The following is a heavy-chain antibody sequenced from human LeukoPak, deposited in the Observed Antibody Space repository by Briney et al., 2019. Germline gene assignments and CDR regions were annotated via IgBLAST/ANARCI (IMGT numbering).Heavy chain of an antibody. CDR1: GGSIIDYY. CDR2: IYTSGST. V-gene: IGHV4-4*07. Sequence: SETLSLTCTVCGGSIIDYYWSWIRQSAGKGLEWIWRIYTSGSTNYNPSLKSRVTMSVDTSKNQFSLKLTSVTAADTAVYYCARDRNYGSGNLFDYWGQGTPVTVPS. J-gene: IGHJ4*02. D-gene: IGHD3-10*01. CDR3: ARDRNYGSGNLFDY.